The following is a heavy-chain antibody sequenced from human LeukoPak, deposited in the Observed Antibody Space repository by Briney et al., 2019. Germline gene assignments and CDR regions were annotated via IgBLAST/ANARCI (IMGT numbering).Heavy chain of an antibody. CDR3: TRDRSRAEDD. CDR1: GFTFSGHW. D-gene: IGHD1-14*01. CDR2: INQGGSDK. V-gene: IGHV3-7*01. J-gene: IGHJ4*02. Sequence: GGSLGLSCAASGFTFSGHWMSWVRQAPGKGLEWVANINQGGSDKYYVDSVKGRLTISRDNANNLLYLQMNSLRGEDTAVYYCTRDRSRAEDDWGQGTLVTVSS.